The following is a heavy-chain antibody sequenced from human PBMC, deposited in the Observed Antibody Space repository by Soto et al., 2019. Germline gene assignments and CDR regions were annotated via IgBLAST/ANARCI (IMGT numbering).Heavy chain of an antibody. Sequence: QVQLQESGPGLVKPSETLSLTCTVSGGSISSYYWSWIRQPPGKGLGWIGYIYYNGNTNYNPSLKSRVTISVDTSKNQFSLKLSSVTAADTAVYYCARDGYTVTPNYYYGMDVWGQGTTVTVSS. V-gene: IGHV4-59*01. D-gene: IGHD4-4*01. CDR2: IYYNGNT. CDR1: GGSISSYY. J-gene: IGHJ6*02. CDR3: ARDGYTVTPNYYYGMDV.